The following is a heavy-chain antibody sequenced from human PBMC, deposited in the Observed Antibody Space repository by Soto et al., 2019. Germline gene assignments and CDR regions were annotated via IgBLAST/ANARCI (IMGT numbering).Heavy chain of an antibody. CDR3: AKALTTLTTWDPFDY. D-gene: IGHD4-17*01. CDR1: GFTFSSYD. J-gene: IGHJ4*02. Sequence: ELQLLESGGGLVQPGVSLRLSCAASGFTFSSYDMSWVRQAPGKGLEWFSAISGSGGSTYYAYSVKGRFPISRDNSKNALYLQMNSLRAEDTAVFYCAKALTTLTTWDPFDYWGQGTLVTVPS. V-gene: IGHV3-23*01. CDR2: ISGSGGST.